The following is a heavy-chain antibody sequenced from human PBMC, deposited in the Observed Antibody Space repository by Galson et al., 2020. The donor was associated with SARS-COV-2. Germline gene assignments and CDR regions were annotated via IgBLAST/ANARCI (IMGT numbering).Heavy chain of an antibody. J-gene: IGHJ3*02. CDR2: IYYSGST. D-gene: IGHD4-17*01. CDR3: ARGYGDYRDDAFDI. CDR1: GGSVSSGSYY. V-gene: IGHV4-61*01. Sequence: SETLSLTCTVTGGSVSSGSYYWSWIRQPPGKGLEWIGYIYYSGSTNYNPSLKSRVTISVDTSKNQFSLKLSSVTAADTAVYYCARGYGDYRDDAFDIWGQGTMVTVSS.